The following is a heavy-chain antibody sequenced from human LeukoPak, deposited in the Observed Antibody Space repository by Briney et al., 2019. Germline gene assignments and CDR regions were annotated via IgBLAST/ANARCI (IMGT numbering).Heavy chain of an antibody. CDR3: AREVAVAMDG. CDR2: IIPIFGTA. J-gene: IGHJ6*03. CDR1: GGTFSCYA. V-gene: IGHV1-69*05. D-gene: IGHD6-19*01. Sequence: ASLKVSCTASGGTFSCYAISWVRQAPGQGLEWMGGIIPIFGTANYAQKFQGRVTITTDESTSTAYMELSSLRSEDTAVYYCAREVAVAMDGRGKGTTVTVSS.